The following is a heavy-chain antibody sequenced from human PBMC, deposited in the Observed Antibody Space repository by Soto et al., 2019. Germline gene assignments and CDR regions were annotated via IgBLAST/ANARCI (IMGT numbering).Heavy chain of an antibody. V-gene: IGHV1-69*13. D-gene: IGHD1-1*01. J-gene: IGHJ6*02. CDR3: ARGTVTGSEYNYYYYGMDV. CDR2: IITLFGTT. CDR1: GYTFSNYA. Sequence: GASVKVSCKTSGYTFSNYAIDWVRQAPGQGLEWMGGIITLFGTTNYAQKLQGRVKLTADESTRTAYMELSTLTSEDTAVYYCARGTVTGSEYNYYYYGMDVWGQGTTVTVSS.